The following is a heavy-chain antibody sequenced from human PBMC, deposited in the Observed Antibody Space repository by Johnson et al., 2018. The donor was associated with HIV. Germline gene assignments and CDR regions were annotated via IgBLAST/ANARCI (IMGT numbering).Heavy chain of an antibody. CDR3: ARVGSNSSAFDAFDI. D-gene: IGHD6-6*01. CDR1: GFTFSTND. CDR2: ITGDGAHT. Sequence: VQVLESGGGLVQPRGSLRLSCAASGFTFSTNDMNWVRQAPGKEPQWVSAITGDGAHTYYAESVKGRFTISRDNSKNTLYLQMNSLRAEDTAVYYCARVGSNSSAFDAFDIWGQGTMVTVSS. V-gene: IGHV3-23*01. J-gene: IGHJ3*02.